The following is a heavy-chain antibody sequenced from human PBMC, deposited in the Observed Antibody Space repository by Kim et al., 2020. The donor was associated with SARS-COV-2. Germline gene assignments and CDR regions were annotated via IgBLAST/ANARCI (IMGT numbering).Heavy chain of an antibody. Sequence: SVKVSCKASGGTFSSYAISWVRQAPGQGLEWMGGIIPIFGTANYAQKFQGRVTITADESTSTAYMELSSLRSEDTAVYYCAREAGLSRGAPRKNWFDPWGQGTLVTVSS. V-gene: IGHV1-69*13. CDR1: GGTFSSYA. CDR3: AREAGLSRGAPRKNWFDP. CDR2: IIPIFGTA. D-gene: IGHD3-10*01. J-gene: IGHJ5*02.